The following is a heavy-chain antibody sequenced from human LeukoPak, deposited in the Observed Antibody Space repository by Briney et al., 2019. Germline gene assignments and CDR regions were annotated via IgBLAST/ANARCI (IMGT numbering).Heavy chain of an antibody. J-gene: IGHJ4*02. CDR1: GFIFSSYG. CDR3: ARGLFNYDSSGLNY. D-gene: IGHD3-22*01. V-gene: IGHV3-33*01. CDR2: IWSDGSNK. Sequence: GGSLRLSCAASGFIFSSYGMYWVRQAPGRGLEWVTNIWSDGSNKYYADSVKGRFTISRDNSKNTLYLQMNSLRAEDTAVYYCARGLFNYDSSGLNYWGQGTLVTVSS.